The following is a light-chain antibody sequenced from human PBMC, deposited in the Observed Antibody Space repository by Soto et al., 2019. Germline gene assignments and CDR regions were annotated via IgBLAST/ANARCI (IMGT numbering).Light chain of an antibody. Sequence: DIQLTQSPPFLSASVGDRVTITCRASQGISSYLAWYQQKPGKAPKLLIYGASILQSGVPSRFSGSGSGTEFTLTISSLQPEDFATDYCQQSNNYPRTFGQGTNGEIK. J-gene: IGKJ1*01. CDR2: GAS. CDR1: QGISSY. V-gene: IGKV1-9*01. CDR3: QQSNNYPRT.